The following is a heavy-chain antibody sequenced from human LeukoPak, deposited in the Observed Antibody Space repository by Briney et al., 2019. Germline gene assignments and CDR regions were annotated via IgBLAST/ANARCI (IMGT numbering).Heavy chain of an antibody. CDR3: ARGVVTAIEDYFDY. Sequence: PSQTLSLTCAVSGGSISSGGYSWSWIRQPPGKGLEWIGYIYHSGSTYYNPSLKSRVTISVDRSKNQSSLKLSSVTAADTAVYYCARGVVTAIEDYFDYWGQGTLVTVSS. D-gene: IGHD2-21*02. J-gene: IGHJ4*02. CDR1: GGSISSGGYS. V-gene: IGHV4-30-2*01. CDR2: IYHSGST.